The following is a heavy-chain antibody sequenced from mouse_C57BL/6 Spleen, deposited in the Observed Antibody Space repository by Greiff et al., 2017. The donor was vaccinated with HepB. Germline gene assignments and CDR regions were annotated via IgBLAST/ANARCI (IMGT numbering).Heavy chain of an antibody. CDR2: IYPGSGNT. CDR1: GYTFTDYY. D-gene: IGHD3-2*02. CDR3: ARLGQLRLPDY. V-gene: IGHV1-76*01. Sequence: QVQLKQSGAELVRPGASVKLSCKASGYTFTDYYINWVKQRPGQGLEWIARIYPGSGNTYYNEKFKGKATLTAEKSSSTAYMQLSSLTSEDSAVYFCARLGQLRLPDYWGQGTTLTVSS. J-gene: IGHJ2*01.